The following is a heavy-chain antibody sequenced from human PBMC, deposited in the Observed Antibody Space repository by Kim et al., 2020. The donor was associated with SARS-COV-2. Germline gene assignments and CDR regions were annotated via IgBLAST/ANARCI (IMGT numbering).Heavy chain of an antibody. CDR3: ARDWVRGSSSRANWFDP. J-gene: IGHJ5*02. V-gene: IGHV3-21*01. Sequence: SVKGRFTISRDNAKNSLYLQMNSRRAEDTAVYYCARDWVRGSSSRANWFDPWGQGTLVTVSS. D-gene: IGHD6-6*01.